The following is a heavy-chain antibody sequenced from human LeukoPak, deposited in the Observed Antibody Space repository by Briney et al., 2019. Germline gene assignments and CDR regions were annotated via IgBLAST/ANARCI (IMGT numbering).Heavy chain of an antibody. Sequence: GGSLRLSCAASGFSFSSYGMHWVRQAPGKGLEWVAVIWHDGSNKYYADSVKGRFTISRDNSKNTLYLQMNSLRAEDTAVYYCARDLQILRPGCFDYWGQGSLVTVSS. CDR1: GFSFSSYG. CDR2: IWHDGSNK. J-gene: IGHJ4*02. D-gene: IGHD5-24*01. CDR3: ARDLQILRPGCFDY. V-gene: IGHV3-33*01.